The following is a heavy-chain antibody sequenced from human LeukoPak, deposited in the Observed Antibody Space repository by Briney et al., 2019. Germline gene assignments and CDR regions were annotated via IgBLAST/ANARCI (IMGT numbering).Heavy chain of an antibody. Sequence: GGSLRLSCAASGFTFSSYWMSWVRQAPGKGLEWVANIKQDGSEKYYVDSVKGRFTISRDNAKNSLYLQMNSLRAEDTAVYYCAREIQSLGYYYYYGMDVWGQGTTVTVSS. CDR3: AREIQSLGYYYYYGMDV. V-gene: IGHV3-7*01. D-gene: IGHD5-18*01. CDR1: GFTFSSYW. CDR2: IKQDGSEK. J-gene: IGHJ6*02.